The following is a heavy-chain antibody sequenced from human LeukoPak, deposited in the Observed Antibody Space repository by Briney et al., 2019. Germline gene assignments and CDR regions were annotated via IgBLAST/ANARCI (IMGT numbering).Heavy chain of an antibody. Sequence: SQSLSLTCAISGDSVSTNSAAWNWIRQSPWRGLEWLGRTYYRSKWYNAYAVSVKSRITINPDTSKNQLSLHLNSVTPGDTAVYYCVREYSSTFDYWGQGSLVTVSS. V-gene: IGHV6-1*01. CDR1: GDSVSTNSAA. J-gene: IGHJ4*02. CDR3: VREYSSTFDY. CDR2: TYYRSKWYN. D-gene: IGHD6-13*01.